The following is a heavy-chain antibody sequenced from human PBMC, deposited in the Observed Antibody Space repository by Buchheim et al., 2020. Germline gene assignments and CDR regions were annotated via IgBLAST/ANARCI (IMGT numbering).Heavy chain of an antibody. V-gene: IGHV4-61*01. J-gene: IGHJ4*02. CDR3: ARDFAWGPPDN. Sequence: QVQLQESGPGLVKPSETLSLTCTVSGGSVSSGSYYWSWIRQPPGKGLEWIGYIYYSGSTNYNPSLKSRVTISVDTSKNQFSLKLSSVTAADTAVYYCARDFAWGPPDNWGQGTL. CDR1: GGSVSSGSYY. CDR2: IYYSGST. D-gene: IGHD3-16*01.